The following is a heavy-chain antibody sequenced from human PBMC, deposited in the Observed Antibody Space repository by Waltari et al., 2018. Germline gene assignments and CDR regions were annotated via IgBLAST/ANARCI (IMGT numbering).Heavy chain of an antibody. D-gene: IGHD6-25*01. CDR3: AEEGNTTAGLFDS. V-gene: IGHV4-38-2*02. J-gene: IGHJ4*02. CDR1: GHSVNNDFY. Sequence: QVQLRESGPGLVRSSETLSLTCTVSGHSVNNDFYWSWIRQSPGGGLEWLASIYHTGSSHYNSSLKSRVSISTDMSTKQFCLTLTHRTAADTAVYYCAEEGNTTAGLFDSWGQGTLVTVSS. CDR2: IYHTGSS.